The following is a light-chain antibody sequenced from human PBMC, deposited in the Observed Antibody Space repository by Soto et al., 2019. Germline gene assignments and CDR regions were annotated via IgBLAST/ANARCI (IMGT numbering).Light chain of an antibody. CDR3: SSYTSSSTPYV. J-gene: IGLJ1*01. CDR2: GVS. CDR1: ITDIGAYNY. Sequence: QSALTQPASVSGSPGQSITISCTGTITDIGAYNYVSWYQQHPGKAPKLLIYGVSSRPSGVSNRFSGSKSGNAAYLTISRLQADDEAEYYCSSYTSSSTPYVFGTGTKVTVL. V-gene: IGLV2-14*01.